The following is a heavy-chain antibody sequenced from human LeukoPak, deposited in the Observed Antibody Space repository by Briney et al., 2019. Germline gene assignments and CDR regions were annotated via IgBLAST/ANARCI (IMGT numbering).Heavy chain of an antibody. CDR1: GGTFSSYA. CDR3: AKDFIAMVGYMDV. V-gene: IGHV1-69*13. D-gene: IGHD6-19*01. CDR2: IIPIFGTA. Sequence: GASVKVSCKASGGTFSSYAISWVRQAPGQGLEWMGGIIPIFGTANYAQKFQGRVTITADESTSTAYMELSSLRSEDTAMYYCAKDFIAMVGYMDVWGKGTTVTVSS. J-gene: IGHJ6*03.